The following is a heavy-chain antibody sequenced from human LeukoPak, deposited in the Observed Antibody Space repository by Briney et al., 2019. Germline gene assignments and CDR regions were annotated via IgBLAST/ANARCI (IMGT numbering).Heavy chain of an antibody. CDR1: GFSISDYY. Sequence: AACGFSISDYYMSWIRQAPGKGLEWVSYISSSSSYTNYADSVKGRFTISRDNAKNSLYLQMNSLRAEDTAVYYCAREIVGAIDYWGQGTLVTVSS. CDR3: AREIVGAIDY. V-gene: IGHV3-11*06. J-gene: IGHJ4*02. CDR2: ISSSSSYT. D-gene: IGHD1-26*01.